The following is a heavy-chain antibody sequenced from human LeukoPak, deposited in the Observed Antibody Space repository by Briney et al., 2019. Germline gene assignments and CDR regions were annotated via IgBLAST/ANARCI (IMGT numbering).Heavy chain of an antibody. V-gene: IGHV1-46*01. Sequence: ASVKVSCKASGYTFTSYYMHWVRQAPGQGLEWLGLINPRDDSTDYPQKLRGRVTVTRDTSTNTVYMQLSGLRSEDTAMYFCAREIAPAGKTFDYWGQGALVTVSS. CDR1: GYTFTSYY. CDR2: INPRDDST. J-gene: IGHJ4*02. CDR3: AREIAPAGKTFDY. D-gene: IGHD6-13*01.